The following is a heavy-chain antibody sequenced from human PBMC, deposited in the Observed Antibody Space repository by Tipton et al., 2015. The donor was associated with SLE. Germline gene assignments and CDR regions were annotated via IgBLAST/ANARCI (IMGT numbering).Heavy chain of an antibody. CDR1: GGSISSHY. V-gene: IGHV4-4*08. Sequence: TLSLTCTVSGGSISSHYWSWIRQPPGKGLEWIGYIYTSGSTNYNPSLKSRVTISVDTSKNQFSLKLSSVTAADTAVYYCAREGNQQLRYWGQGTLVTVSS. J-gene: IGHJ4*02. CDR3: AREGNQQLRY. CDR2: IYTSGST. D-gene: IGHD6-13*01.